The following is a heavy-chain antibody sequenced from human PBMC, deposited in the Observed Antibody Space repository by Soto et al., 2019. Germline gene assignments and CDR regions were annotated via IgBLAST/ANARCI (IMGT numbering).Heavy chain of an antibody. Sequence: QVQLQESGPGLVKPSETLSLTCTVSGGSVSSGSYYWSWIRQPPGKGLEWIGYIYYSGSTNYNPSLSSRLTRSVDTSKNQFSLKLISVTAADTAVYYCARKPLAAGASQTSFAAEPLDYWGQGTLVTVSS. CDR3: ARKPLAAGASQTSFAAEPLDY. J-gene: IGHJ4*02. V-gene: IGHV4-61*01. CDR1: GGSVSSGSYY. D-gene: IGHD6-13*01. CDR2: IYYSGST.